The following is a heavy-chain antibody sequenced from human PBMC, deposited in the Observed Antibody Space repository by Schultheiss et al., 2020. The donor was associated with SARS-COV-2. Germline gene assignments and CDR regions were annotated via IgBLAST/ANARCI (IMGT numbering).Heavy chain of an antibody. CDR2: ISGSGGST. J-gene: IGHJ6*03. CDR1: GFTFSSYA. Sequence: GGSLRLSCAASGFTFSSYAMSWVRQAPGKGLEWVSAISGSGGSTYYADSVKGRFTISRDNSKNTLYLQMNSLRAEDTAVYYCARAIVVVPAATDQIYCYYYMDVWGKGTTVTVSS. CDR3: ARAIVVVPAATDQIYCYYYMDV. D-gene: IGHD2-2*01. V-gene: IGHV3-23*01.